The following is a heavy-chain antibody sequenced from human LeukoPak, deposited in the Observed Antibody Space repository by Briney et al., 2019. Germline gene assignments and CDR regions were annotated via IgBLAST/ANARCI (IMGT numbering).Heavy chain of an antibody. CDR3: ARDPEPSYCSSTSCYDY. CDR2: IIPIFGTA. V-gene: IGHV1-69*13. D-gene: IGHD2-2*01. Sequence: ASVKVSCKASGGTFSSYAISWVRQAPGQGLEWMGGIIPIFGTANYAQKFQGRVTITADESTSTAYMELSSLRSEDTAVYYCARDPEPSYCSSTSCYDYWGQGTLVTVSS. CDR1: GGTFSSYA. J-gene: IGHJ4*02.